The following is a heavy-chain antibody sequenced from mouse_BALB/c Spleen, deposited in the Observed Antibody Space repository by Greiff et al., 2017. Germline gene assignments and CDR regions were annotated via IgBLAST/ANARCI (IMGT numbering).Heavy chain of an antibody. D-gene: IGHD2-10*02. V-gene: IGHV3-2*02. J-gene: IGHJ4*01. CDR2: ISYSGST. CDR3: ARRGYGNYGVAMDY. CDR1: GYSITSDYA. Sequence: EVQLQESGPGLVKPSQSLSLTCTVTGYSITSDYAWNWIRQFPGNKLEWMGYISYSGSTSYNPSLKSRISITRDTSKNQFFLQLNSVTTEDTATYYCARRGYGNYGVAMDYWGQGTSVTVSS.